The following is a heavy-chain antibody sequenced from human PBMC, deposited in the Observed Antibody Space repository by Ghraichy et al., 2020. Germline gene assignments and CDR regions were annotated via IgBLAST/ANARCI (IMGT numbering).Heavy chain of an antibody. CDR3: VRGYGDDKVDFDY. J-gene: IGHJ4*02. V-gene: IGHV3-64*01. Sequence: GGSLRLSCGTSGFSFSHFSMQGVRQAPGKGLEYISGITNNGGSTFDANSVKGRFSVSRDNSKSTLYLQMGSLRTDNTAIYNCVRGYGDDKVDFDYWGQGTLVTVSS. D-gene: IGHD4-17*01. CDR1: GFSFSHFS. CDR2: ITNNGGST.